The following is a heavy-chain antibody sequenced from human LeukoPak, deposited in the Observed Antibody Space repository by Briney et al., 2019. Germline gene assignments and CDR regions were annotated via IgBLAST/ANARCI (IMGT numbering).Heavy chain of an antibody. V-gene: IGHV1-69*05. J-gene: IGHJ6*03. CDR1: GGTFSSYA. Sequence: ASVTVSCKASGGTFSSYAISWVRQAPGQGLEWMGGIIPIFGTANYAQKFQGRVTITTDESTSTAYMELSSLRSEDTAVYYCARVVCSSTSCYSNYYYYMDVWGKGTTVTVSS. CDR2: IIPIFGTA. D-gene: IGHD2-2*01. CDR3: ARVVCSSTSCYSNYYYYMDV.